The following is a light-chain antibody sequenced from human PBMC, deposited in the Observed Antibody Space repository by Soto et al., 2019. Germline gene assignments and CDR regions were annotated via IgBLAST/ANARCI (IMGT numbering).Light chain of an antibody. J-gene: IGKJ2*01. V-gene: IGKV3-15*01. Sequence: EIVMTQSPATLSVSPGERATLSCRASQSVSNKLAWYQQKPGQAPRLLIHGASTRATGIPARFSGSGSGTEFTLTISSLQPEDFAVYYCQQYNSWPPVYTFGQGTKLEI. CDR3: QQYNSWPPVYT. CDR1: QSVSNK. CDR2: GAS.